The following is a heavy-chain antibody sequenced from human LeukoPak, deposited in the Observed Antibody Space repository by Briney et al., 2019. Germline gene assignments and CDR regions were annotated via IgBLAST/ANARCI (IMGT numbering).Heavy chain of an antibody. CDR1: GGSISSYY. Sequence: SETLSLTCTVSGGSISSYYSSWIRQPAGKGLEWIGRIYTSGSTNYNPSLKSRVTMSVDTSKNQFSLKLSSVTAADTAVYYCAREGAARTRNDAFVIWGQGTMVTVSS. V-gene: IGHV4-4*07. J-gene: IGHJ3*02. CDR3: AREGAARTRNDAFVI. D-gene: IGHD6-6*01. CDR2: IYTSGST.